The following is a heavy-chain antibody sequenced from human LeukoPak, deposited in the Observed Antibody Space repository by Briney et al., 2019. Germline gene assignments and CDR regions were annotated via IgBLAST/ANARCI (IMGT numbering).Heavy chain of an antibody. D-gene: IGHD3-3*01. J-gene: IGHJ3*02. V-gene: IGHV5-51*01. Sequence: GEPLKISCKGSGYSFTSYWIGWVRQMPGKGLEWMGIIYPGDSDTRYSPSFQGQVTISADKSISTAYLQWSSLKASDTAMYYCARHVGVGGYYADDAFDIWGQGTMVTVSS. CDR3: ARHVGVGGYYADDAFDI. CDR1: GYSFTSYW. CDR2: IYPGDSDT.